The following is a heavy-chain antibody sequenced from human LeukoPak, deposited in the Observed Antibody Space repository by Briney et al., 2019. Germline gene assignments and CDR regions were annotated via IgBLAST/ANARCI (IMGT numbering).Heavy chain of an antibody. CDR3: ARASRAPGYCSSTSCYRAYYYYGMDV. CDR2: INHSGST. CDR1: GGSISSYY. Sequence: SETLSLTCTVSGGSISSYYWSWIRQPPGKGLEWIGEINHSGSTNYNPSLKSRATISVDTSKNQFSLKLSSVTAADTAVYYCARASRAPGYCSSTSCYRAYYYYGMDVWGQGTTVTVSS. J-gene: IGHJ6*02. D-gene: IGHD2-2*02. V-gene: IGHV4-34*01.